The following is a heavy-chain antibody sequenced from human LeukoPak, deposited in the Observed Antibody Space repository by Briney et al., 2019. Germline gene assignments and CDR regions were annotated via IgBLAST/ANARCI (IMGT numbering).Heavy chain of an antibody. V-gene: IGHV1-46*01. CDR3: ARANYYDSSGYYLSIAFDI. CDR1: GYTFTSYG. D-gene: IGHD3-22*01. CDR2: INPSGGST. Sequence: GASVKVSCKASGYTFTSYGISWVRQAPGQGLEWMGIINPSGGSTSYAQKFQGRVTMTRDTSTSTVYMELSSLRSEDTAVYYCARANYYDSSGYYLSIAFDIWGQGTMVTVSS. J-gene: IGHJ3*02.